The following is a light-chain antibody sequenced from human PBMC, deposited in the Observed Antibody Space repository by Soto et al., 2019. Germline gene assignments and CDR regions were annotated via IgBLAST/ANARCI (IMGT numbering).Light chain of an antibody. CDR2: DAS. J-gene: IGKJ5*01. CDR1: QTISSGF. CDR3: QQYSSSPRT. Sequence: EIVLTQSPGILYLSPGDRATLSCGASQTISSGFLAWYQRKFGQAPRLLIYDASNRATGVPDRFSGSGSGTDFSLTISRLEPEDFAVYHCQQYSSSPRTFGQGTRLEIK. V-gene: IGKV3-20*01.